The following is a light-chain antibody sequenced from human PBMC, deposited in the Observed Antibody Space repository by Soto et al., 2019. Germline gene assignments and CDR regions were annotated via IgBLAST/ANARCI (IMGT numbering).Light chain of an antibody. CDR3: AAWDDSLVV. Sequence: QSGLTQPASVSGSPGQSITISCTGTSSDVGSYNLVSWYQQHPGKAPKLMIYEGSKRPSGVSNRFSGSKSGTTASLTISGLQAEDEADYYCAAWDDSLVVFGGGTKVTVL. J-gene: IGLJ2*01. CDR2: EGS. CDR1: SSDVGSYNL. V-gene: IGLV2-23*01.